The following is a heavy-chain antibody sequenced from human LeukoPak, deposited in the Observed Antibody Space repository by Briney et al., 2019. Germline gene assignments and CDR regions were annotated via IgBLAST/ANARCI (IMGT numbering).Heavy chain of an antibody. CDR1: GFSVSTNY. V-gene: IGHV3-66*02. CDR2: IYSDGST. Sequence: GGSLRLSCAASGFSVSTNYMGWVRQAPGKGLEWVSVIYSDGSTHYAESVKGRLTISRDNSKNTLYLQMNSLRAEDTAVYYCARDGGVPAPWARGPWVTVPS. D-gene: IGHD2-8*02. J-gene: IGHJ5*02. CDR3: ARDGGVPAP.